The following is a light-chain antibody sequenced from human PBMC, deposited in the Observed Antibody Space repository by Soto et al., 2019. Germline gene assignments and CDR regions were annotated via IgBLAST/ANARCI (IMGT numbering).Light chain of an antibody. CDR3: QQYNIYSLS. V-gene: IGKV1-5*03. Sequence: DIQMTQSPSTLSASVGDRVTITCRASQSISNWLAWYQQKPGRAPNLLLYKASSLQSGVTSNFSASGSGTEFTLTISSLRPHDCATYDCQQYNIYSLSFGGGPKVEIK. J-gene: IGKJ4*01. CDR2: KAS. CDR1: QSISNW.